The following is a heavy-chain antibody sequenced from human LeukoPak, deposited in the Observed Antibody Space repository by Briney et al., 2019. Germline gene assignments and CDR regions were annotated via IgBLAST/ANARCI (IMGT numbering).Heavy chain of an antibody. Sequence: ASVKVSCKASGYTFTDYYIHWVRQAPGQGLEWMGWINPNSGDTNYAQNFQGRVTMTRDTPISTAYMELSRLTSDDTAVYYCASSPSYIRYWGQGTLVTVSS. V-gene: IGHV1-2*02. CDR3: ASSPSYIRY. CDR1: GYTFTDYY. CDR2: INPNSGDT. J-gene: IGHJ4*02. D-gene: IGHD1-14*01.